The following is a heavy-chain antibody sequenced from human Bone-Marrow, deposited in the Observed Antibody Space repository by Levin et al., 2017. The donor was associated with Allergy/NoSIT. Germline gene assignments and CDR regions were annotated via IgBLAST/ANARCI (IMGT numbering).Heavy chain of an antibody. CDR2: MYSGGVT. V-gene: IGHV3-66*01. Sequence: GGSLRLSCAASGFTVSSNYMSWVRQAPGQGLEWVSVMYSGGVTYYADSVKGRFSISRDNSKNTLYLPMNSLRVEDTAVYFCAGDGPRASNYFYGMDVWGQGTTVTVSS. J-gene: IGHJ6*02. CDR1: GFTVSSNY. CDR3: AGDGPRASNYFYGMDV.